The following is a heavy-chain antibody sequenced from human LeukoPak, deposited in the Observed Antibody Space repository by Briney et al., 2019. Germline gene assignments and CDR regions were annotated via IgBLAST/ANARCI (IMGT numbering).Heavy chain of an antibody. CDR3: AVGRLRLGDQYYFDY. Sequence: GRSLRLSCAASGFTFSTYAMTWVRQVPGKGLEWVSAISGSGSDTYYADSVKGRFTISRDNSKNTLYLQMNSLRAEDTAVYYCAVGRLRLGDQYYFDYWGQGTLVTVSS. D-gene: IGHD3-16*01. CDR2: ISGSGSDT. J-gene: IGHJ4*02. V-gene: IGHV3-23*01. CDR1: GFTFSTYA.